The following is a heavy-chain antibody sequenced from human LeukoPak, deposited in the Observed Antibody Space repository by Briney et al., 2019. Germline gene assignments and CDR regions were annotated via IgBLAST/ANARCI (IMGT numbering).Heavy chain of an antibody. Sequence: PSETLSLTCAVSGGSFSGYYWSWVRQPPGGGLAWIGEVSHGRNTNYHPSLKSRVTLSLDTSKNQFSLKLTSVTAADTAVYYCARGSPRDYDSGGYYYGLDPWGQGTLVAVSS. CDR1: GGSFSGYY. CDR2: VSHGRNT. J-gene: IGHJ5*02. D-gene: IGHD3-22*01. CDR3: ARGSPRDYDSGGYYYGLDP. V-gene: IGHV4-34*01.